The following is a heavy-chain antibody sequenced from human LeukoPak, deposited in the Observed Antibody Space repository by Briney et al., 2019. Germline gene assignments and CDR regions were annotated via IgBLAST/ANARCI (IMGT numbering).Heavy chain of an antibody. J-gene: IGHJ4*02. V-gene: IGHV4-4*07. D-gene: IGHD3-10*01. CDR1: GGSFSTYY. Sequence: SETLSLTCTVSGGSFSTYYWSWIRQPAGKGLEWIGHIYTSGTTNYNPSLKSRVTMSIDTSKNQFSLKLSYVTAADTAIYYCARDAKYYYGSRTYFFFEYWGQGTLLTVSS. CDR2: IYTSGTT. CDR3: ARDAKYYYGSRTYFFFEY.